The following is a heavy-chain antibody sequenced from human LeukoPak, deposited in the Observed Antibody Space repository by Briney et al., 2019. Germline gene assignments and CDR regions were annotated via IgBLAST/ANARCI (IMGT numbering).Heavy chain of an antibody. V-gene: IGHV3-33*06. J-gene: IGHJ6*02. CDR2: IWYDGSNE. CDR3: AKGSSDIVVVVSSLRYYYYGMDV. Sequence: GRSLRLSCAASGFTFSSYGMHWVRQAPGKGLEWVAVIWYDGSNEYYADSVKGRFTISRDNSKNTLYLQMNSLRAEDTAVYYCAKGSSDIVVVVSSLRYYYYGMDVWGQGTTVTVSS. D-gene: IGHD2-15*01. CDR1: GFTFSSYG.